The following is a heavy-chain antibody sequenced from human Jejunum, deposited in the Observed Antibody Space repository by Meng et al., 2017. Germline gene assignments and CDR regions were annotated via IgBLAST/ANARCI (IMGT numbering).Heavy chain of an antibody. CDR2: IYWDDDK. J-gene: IGHJ4*02. V-gene: IGHV2-5*02. CDR3: AHGGLSSGWYYPEH. Sequence: QITLKESGPTLDKPTKTLTLTSTYSGFSLTTSGVGVGWIRQPPGKALEWLALIYWDDDKRSSPSLKRRLTITTDTSKNQVVLTMTNMDPVDTATYYCAHGGLSSGWYYPEHWGQGILVTVSS. CDR1: GFSLTTSGVG. D-gene: IGHD6-19*01.